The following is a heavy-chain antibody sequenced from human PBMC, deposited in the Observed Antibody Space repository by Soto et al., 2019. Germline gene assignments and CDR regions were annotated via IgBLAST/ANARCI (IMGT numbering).Heavy chain of an antibody. CDR2: INHSGST. CDR3: ASGLGYCSGGSCYPSN. Sequence: QVQLQQWGAGLLKPSETLSLTCAVYGGSFSGYYWSWIRQPPGKGLEWIGEINHSGSTNYNPSLKSRVTISVDTSKNQFSLKLSSVTAADPAVYYCASGLGYCSGGSCYPSNWGQGTLVTVSS. D-gene: IGHD2-15*01. CDR1: GGSFSGYY. V-gene: IGHV4-34*01. J-gene: IGHJ4*02.